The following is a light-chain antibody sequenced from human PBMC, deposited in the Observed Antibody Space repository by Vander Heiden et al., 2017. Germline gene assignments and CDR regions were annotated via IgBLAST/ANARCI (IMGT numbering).Light chain of an antibody. J-gene: IGLJ1*01. Sequence: QSALAQPPSASGSPGQSVAISCTGSRSDVGGYEYVSWYQQHPGKAPKLIIYEVTKRSSGVPDRFSGSKSGNTASLTVSGLQAEDEADYCCSSYAGNNNKVFGTGTKVTVL. V-gene: IGLV2-8*01. CDR2: EVT. CDR3: SSYAGNNNKV. CDR1: RSDVGGYEY.